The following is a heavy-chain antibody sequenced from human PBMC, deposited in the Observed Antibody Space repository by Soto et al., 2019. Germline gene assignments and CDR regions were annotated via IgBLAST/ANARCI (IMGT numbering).Heavy chain of an antibody. Sequence: SVKVSCKASGGTFSSYAISWVRQAPGQGLEWMGGIIPIFGTANYAQKFQGRVTITADESTSTAYMELSSLRSEDTAVYYCARTPTSHCSGGSCYFYYFDYWGQGTLVTVSS. D-gene: IGHD2-15*01. V-gene: IGHV1-69*13. CDR2: IIPIFGTA. J-gene: IGHJ4*02. CDR1: GGTFSSYA. CDR3: ARTPTSHCSGGSCYFYYFDY.